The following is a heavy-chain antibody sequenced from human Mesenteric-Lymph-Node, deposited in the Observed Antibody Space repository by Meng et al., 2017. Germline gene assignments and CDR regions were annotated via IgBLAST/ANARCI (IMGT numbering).Heavy chain of an antibody. CDR2: IYHSGST. J-gene: IGHJ3*02. CDR1: GYSISSGYY. D-gene: IGHD3-22*01. Sequence: GSLRLSCTVSGYSISSGYYWGWIRQPPGKGLEWIGSIYHSGSTYYNPSLKSRVTISVDTSKNQFSLKLSSVTAADTAVYYCASWGLLSNMIVHDAFDIWGQGTMVTVSS. CDR3: ASWGLLSNMIVHDAFDI. V-gene: IGHV4-38-2*02.